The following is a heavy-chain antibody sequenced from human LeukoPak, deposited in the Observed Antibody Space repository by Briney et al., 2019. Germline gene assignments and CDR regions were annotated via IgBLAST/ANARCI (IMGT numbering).Heavy chain of an antibody. J-gene: IGHJ4*02. V-gene: IGHV3-23*01. CDR2: ISGSGGST. Sequence: GGTLRLSCAASGFTFSSYGMSWVRQAPGKGLEWVSAISGSGGSTYYADSVKGRFTISRDNSKNTLYLQMNSLRAEDTAVYYCAKSYGSGSYPSYDYWGQGTLVTVSS. CDR1: GFTFSSYG. CDR3: AKSYGSGSYPSYDY. D-gene: IGHD3-10*01.